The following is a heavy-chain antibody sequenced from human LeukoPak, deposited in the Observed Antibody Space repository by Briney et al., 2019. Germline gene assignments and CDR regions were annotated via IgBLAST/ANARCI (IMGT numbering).Heavy chain of an antibody. CDR2: IYYSGST. V-gene: IGHV4-59*08. CDR3: ARSSAHAAMPFDY. D-gene: IGHD2-2*01. Sequence: SETLSLTCTVSGGSINSYCWSWLRQSPGKGLEWIGYIYYSGSTNYNPSLKSRLTISVDTSKNQFSLKLSSVTAADTAVYYCARSSAHAAMPFDYWGQGTLVTVSS. J-gene: IGHJ4*02. CDR1: GGSINSYC.